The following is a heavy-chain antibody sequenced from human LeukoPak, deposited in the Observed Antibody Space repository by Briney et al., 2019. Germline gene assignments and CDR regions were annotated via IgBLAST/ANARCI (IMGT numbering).Heavy chain of an antibody. CDR2: INPTGGST. D-gene: IGHD1-26*01. J-gene: IGHJ4*02. CDR1: GYTFTSYY. CDR3: AREVVGARNSYFDY. V-gene: IGHV1-46*01. Sequence: ASVKVSCKASGYTFTSYYMHWVRQAPGQGLEWMGLINPTGGSTGYAQKFQGRVTMTRDMSTSTDYMELSSLRSEDTAVYYCAREVVGARNSYFDYWGQGTLVTVSS.